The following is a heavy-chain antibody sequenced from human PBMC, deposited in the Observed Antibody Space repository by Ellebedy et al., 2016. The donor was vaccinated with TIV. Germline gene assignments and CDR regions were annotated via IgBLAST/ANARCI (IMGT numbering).Heavy chain of an antibody. Sequence: GESLKLSCAASGFTFSNYWMHWVRQDPGKGLVWVSRISPDGTSTTYADSVKGRFTISRDNAKNTLYLQMTSLRADDSAVYFCAGPGGGTTLDYWGQGTLVTVSS. CDR2: ISPDGTST. J-gene: IGHJ4*02. CDR3: AGPGGGTTLDY. V-gene: IGHV3-74*01. D-gene: IGHD4-17*01. CDR1: GFTFSNYW.